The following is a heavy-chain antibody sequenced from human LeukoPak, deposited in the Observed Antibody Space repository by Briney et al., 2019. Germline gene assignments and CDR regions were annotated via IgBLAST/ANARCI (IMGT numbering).Heavy chain of an antibody. CDR3: ARNNGMDV. CDR2: MNRDGSET. J-gene: IGHJ6*02. V-gene: IGHV3-7*03. Sequence: GGSLRLSCAASGFALSSHWMTWVRQVPGRGPEWVANMNRDGSETYYLDSVKGRFTISKDNAKNSLYLQMNSLRAEDTALYHCARNNGMDVWGQGTTVIVSS. CDR1: GFALSSHW.